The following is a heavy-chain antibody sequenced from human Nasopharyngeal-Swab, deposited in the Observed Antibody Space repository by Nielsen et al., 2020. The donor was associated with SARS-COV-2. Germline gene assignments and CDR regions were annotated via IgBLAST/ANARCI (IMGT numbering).Heavy chain of an antibody. D-gene: IGHD2-8*01. V-gene: IGHV4-31*02. CDR3: ASGHTNGYPYHSYYYMDV. J-gene: IGHJ6*03. Sequence: WIRQPPGKGLEWIAFITYNGNTYYDPSLKSRVSLSLDTSGNQISLNLTAVTAADTAVYYCASGHTNGYPYHSYYYMDVWGKGTTVTVSS. CDR2: ITYNGNT.